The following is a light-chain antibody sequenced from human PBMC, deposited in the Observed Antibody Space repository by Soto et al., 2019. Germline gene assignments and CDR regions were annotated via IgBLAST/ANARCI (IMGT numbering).Light chain of an antibody. Sequence: IQMTQSPSTLSASVGDRVTITCRASQYINRYLNXYXKKPVKAPNLLIYAASSLQSGVPSRFRGSGSGPDFTLTISSLQPEDFATYYCLQDYNYPLTFGQGTKVDIK. V-gene: IGKV1-6*01. CDR1: QYINRY. J-gene: IGKJ1*01. CDR3: LQDYNYPLT. CDR2: AAS.